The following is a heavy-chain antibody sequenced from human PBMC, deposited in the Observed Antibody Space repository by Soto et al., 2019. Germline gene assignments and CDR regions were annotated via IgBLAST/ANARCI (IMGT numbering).Heavy chain of an antibody. CDR2: VFYDGYT. J-gene: IGHJ4*02. CDR3: ARQDYNFLTGYYETFDY. Sequence: SETLSLTCTVSGDSISGSPYFWGWIRQPPGKRLEWIGSVFYDGYTLYTPSLRSRVTISVDTSKNQFSLKLSSVTATDTAVYYCARQDYNFLTGYYETFDYWGQGTLVTVSS. CDR1: GDSISGSPYF. V-gene: IGHV4-39*01. D-gene: IGHD3-9*01.